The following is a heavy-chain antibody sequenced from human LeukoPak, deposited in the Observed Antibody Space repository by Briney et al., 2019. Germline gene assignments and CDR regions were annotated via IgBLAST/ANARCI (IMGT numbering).Heavy chain of an antibody. V-gene: IGHV3-30*02. CDR2: IKYDASDE. D-gene: IGHD3-10*01. CDR1: GVSFSGYA. J-gene: IGHJ3*02. Sequence: GGSLRLSCAVSGVSFSGYAMHWVRQAPGKGLEWVGLIKYDASDEYYADSVKGRFTISRDNSKNTLYLQMNSLSSEDTAVYYCARGGRFGERAAFDIWGQGTMVTVSS. CDR3: ARGGRFGERAAFDI.